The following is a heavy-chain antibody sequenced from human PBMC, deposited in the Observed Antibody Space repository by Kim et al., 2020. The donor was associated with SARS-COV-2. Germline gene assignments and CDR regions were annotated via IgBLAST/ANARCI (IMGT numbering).Heavy chain of an antibody. V-gene: IGHV3-30*18. D-gene: IGHD5-12*01. CDR2: ISYDGSNK. Sequence: GGSLRLSCAASGFTFSSYGMHWVRQAPGKGLEWVAVISYDGSNKYYADSVKGRFTISRDNSKNTLYLQMNSLRAEDTAVYYCAKEREMATITVFHFDYWGQGTLVTVSS. J-gene: IGHJ4*02. CDR1: GFTFSSYG. CDR3: AKEREMATITVFHFDY.